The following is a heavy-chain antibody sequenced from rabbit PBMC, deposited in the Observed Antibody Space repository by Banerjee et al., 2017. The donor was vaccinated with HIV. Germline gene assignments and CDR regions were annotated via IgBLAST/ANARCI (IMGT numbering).Heavy chain of an antibody. V-gene: IGHV1S47*01. J-gene: IGHJ6*01. Sequence: EQLVESGGGLVTLGGSLKLSCKASGIDFSSYGISWVRQAPGKGLEWIAYIYHDYGSTDYASWVNGRFTISLDNAQNTVLLQMTSLTAADTATYFCARSLYAGYAGYDYAHRGLVLWGPGTLVTVS. CDR1: GIDFSSYG. D-gene: IGHD6-1*01. CDR2: IYHDYGST. CDR3: ARSLYAGYAGYDYAHRGLVL.